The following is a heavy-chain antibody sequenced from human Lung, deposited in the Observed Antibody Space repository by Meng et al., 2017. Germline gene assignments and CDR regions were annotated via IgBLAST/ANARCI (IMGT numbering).Heavy chain of an antibody. Sequence: EVQLVESGGGLVKPGWSLRLSWSASGFTFSNAWMSWVRQAPGKGLEWVARIKSKTDGGTTDYAAPVKGRFTISRGDSKNTLFLQMNSLKTEDTAVYYCTTEGEVAAGNDYWGQGTLVTVSS. D-gene: IGHD6-13*01. CDR3: TTEGEVAAGNDY. J-gene: IGHJ4*02. CDR1: GFTFSNAW. CDR2: IKSKTDGGTT. V-gene: IGHV3-15*01.